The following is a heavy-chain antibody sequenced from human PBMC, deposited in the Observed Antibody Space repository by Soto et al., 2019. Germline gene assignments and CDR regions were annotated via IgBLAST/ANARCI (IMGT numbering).Heavy chain of an antibody. CDR3: ARLATTVSTPNY. Sequence: SETLSLTCAVSGGSVSVDSYYWAWIRQPPGKGLEWIATIHYRGSTYSATSLKSRVTISIDTSKNQFSLMLASVTATDTAFYYCARLATTVSTPNYWGQGTLVTVSS. CDR1: GGSVSVDSYY. D-gene: IGHD4-17*01. V-gene: IGHV4-39*01. CDR2: IHYRGST. J-gene: IGHJ4*02.